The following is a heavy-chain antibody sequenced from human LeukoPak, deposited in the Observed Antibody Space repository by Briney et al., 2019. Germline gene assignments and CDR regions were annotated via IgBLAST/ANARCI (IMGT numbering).Heavy chain of an antibody. D-gene: IGHD4-11*01. CDR3: ARDHNYAFDN. J-gene: IGHJ4*02. CDR2: VGISSGNT. Sequence: GGSLRLSCAASGFMFTDDSMNWVRKAPGKGLEWISYVGISSGNTKYADSVKGRFTISGDSAKNSVYLQMNNLRVEDTALYYCARDHNYAFDNWGQGTLVTVSS. CDR1: GFMFTDDS. V-gene: IGHV3-48*04.